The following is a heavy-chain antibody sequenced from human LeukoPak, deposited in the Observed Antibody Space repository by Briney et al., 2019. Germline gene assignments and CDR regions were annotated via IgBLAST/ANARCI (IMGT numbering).Heavy chain of an antibody. CDR1: GGSISSYY. J-gene: IGHJ6*03. CDR3: ARVTTEARFGESPCYYYMDV. Sequence: PSETLSLTCTVSGGSISSYYWSWIRQPPGKGLEWFGYIYCSRSTNYHPSPKHRVTISVDTSKNQFSLKLSSLTSAYTAVYYCARVTTEARFGESPCYYYMDVWGKGTTVTVSS. CDR2: IYCSRST. V-gene: IGHV4-59*01. D-gene: IGHD3-10*01.